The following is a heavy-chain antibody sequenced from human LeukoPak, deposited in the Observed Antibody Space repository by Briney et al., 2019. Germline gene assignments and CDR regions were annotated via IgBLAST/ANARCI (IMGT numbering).Heavy chain of an antibody. Sequence: GGSLRLSCVASGFSFSSFAMSWVRQAPGKGLEWVSTVSGSGGNRYYADSVKGRFTISRDNSRNTQYLQMSSLRAEDTALYYCAKENGYKTTHFDYWGQGTLVTVSS. D-gene: IGHD5-24*01. CDR3: AKENGYKTTHFDY. V-gene: IGHV3-23*01. J-gene: IGHJ4*02. CDR1: GFSFSSFA. CDR2: VSGSGGNR.